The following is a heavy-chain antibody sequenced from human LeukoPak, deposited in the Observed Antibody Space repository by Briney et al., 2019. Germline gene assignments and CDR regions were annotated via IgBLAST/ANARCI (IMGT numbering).Heavy chain of an antibody. J-gene: IGHJ5*02. D-gene: IGHD2-2*01. CDR3: GSHRHIVVVPAAWFDP. V-gene: IGHV1-69*13. CDR1: VGTFSSYA. CDR2: IIPIFGTA. Sequence: ASVKVSCKASVGTFSSYAISWVRQAPGQGREWMGGIIPIFGTANYAQKFQGRVTITADESTTTAYMELSSLRSEATAVYYCGSHRHIVVVPAAWFDPWGQGTLVTVSS.